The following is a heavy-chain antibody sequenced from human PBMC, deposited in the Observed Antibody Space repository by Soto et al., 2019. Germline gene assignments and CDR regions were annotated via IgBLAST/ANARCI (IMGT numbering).Heavy chain of an antibody. CDR1: GYTFTSYG. V-gene: IGHV1-18*04. J-gene: IGHJ5*02. CDR2: ISAYNGNT. D-gene: IGHD5-18*01. CDR3: ARGGYSYGYWSGRNWFDP. Sequence: GASVKVSCKASGYTFTSYGISWVRQAPGQGLEWMGWISAYNGNTNYAQKLQGRVTMTTDTSTSTAYMELRSLRSDDTAVYYCARGGYSYGYWSGRNWFDPWGQGTLLTVSS.